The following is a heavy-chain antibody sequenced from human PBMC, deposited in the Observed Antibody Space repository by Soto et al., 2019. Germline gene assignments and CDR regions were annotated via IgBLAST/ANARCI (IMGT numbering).Heavy chain of an antibody. D-gene: IGHD6-13*01. CDR3: ARDFRYSSSSYVGAWFDS. CDR1: GGSISGHY. V-gene: IGHV4-59*11. J-gene: IGHJ5*01. CDR2: IFYSGST. Sequence: SETLSLTCTVSGGSISGHYWIWIRQPPGKGLEWIGYIFYSGSTNYNPSLKSRVTISVDTSNNQFSLNLYSVTAADTAVYYCARDFRYSSSSYVGAWFDSWGQGNLVTVSS.